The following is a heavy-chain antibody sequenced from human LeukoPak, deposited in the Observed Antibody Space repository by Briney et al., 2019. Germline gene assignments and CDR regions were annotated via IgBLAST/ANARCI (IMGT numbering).Heavy chain of an antibody. CDR2: ISGSGDTT. Sequence: GGSLRLSCAASGFTFSSYAMNWVRQAPGKGPEWVSFISGSGDTTYYADSVKGRFTISRDNSKNTLYLQMNSLRAEDTAVYYCAKSRGESRGASNYWGQGTLVTVSS. V-gene: IGHV3-23*01. CDR3: AKSRGESRGASNY. J-gene: IGHJ4*02. CDR1: GFTFSSYA. D-gene: IGHD1-26*01.